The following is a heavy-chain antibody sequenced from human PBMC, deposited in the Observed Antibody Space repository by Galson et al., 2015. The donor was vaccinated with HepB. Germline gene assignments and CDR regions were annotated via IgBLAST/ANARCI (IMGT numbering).Heavy chain of an antibody. Sequence: SLRLSCAASGFTFSRYAMTWVRQAPGKGLEWVSRITDSGGNTEYAGSVKGRFTISRDNSKNTLYLQMNSLRAEDTAVYYCAKGGTDGYNSDYWGQGTLVTVSS. CDR3: AKGGTDGYNSDY. V-gene: IGHV3-23*01. J-gene: IGHJ4*02. CDR1: GFTFSRYA. CDR2: ITDSGGNT. D-gene: IGHD5-24*01.